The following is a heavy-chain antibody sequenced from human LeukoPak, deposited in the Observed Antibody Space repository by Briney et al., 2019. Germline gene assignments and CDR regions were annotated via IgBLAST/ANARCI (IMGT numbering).Heavy chain of an antibody. Sequence: PGRSLRLSCAASGFTFSTYAMSWVRQAPGKGLKWVSAISGSGGSTYYADSVKGRFTVSRDNSKNTLYLKMNSLRAEDTAVYYCAKRHGYSSGWFYFDCWGQGTLVTVSS. CDR3: AKRHGYSSGWFYFDC. V-gene: IGHV3-23*01. CDR2: ISGSGGST. D-gene: IGHD6-19*01. J-gene: IGHJ4*02. CDR1: GFTFSTYA.